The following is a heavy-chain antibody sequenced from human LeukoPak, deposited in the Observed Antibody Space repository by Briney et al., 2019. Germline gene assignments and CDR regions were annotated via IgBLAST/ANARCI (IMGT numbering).Heavy chain of an antibody. J-gene: IGHJ4*02. CDR1: GFTFSKFW. CDR3: ARRYFDY. V-gene: IGHV3-74*01. CDR2: LNGDGRVT. Sequence: GGSLRLSCAASGFTFSKFWTYWVRQAPGKRPVWVSRLNGDGRVTNYADSVKGRFTISRDNAKNSLYLQMNSLRAEDTAVYYCARRYFDYWGQGTLVTVSS.